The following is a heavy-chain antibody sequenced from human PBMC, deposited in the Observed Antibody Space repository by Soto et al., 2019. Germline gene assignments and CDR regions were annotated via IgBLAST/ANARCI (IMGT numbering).Heavy chain of an antibody. Sequence: GGSLRLSCAASGFTFSNAWMNWVRQAPGKGLEWVGRIKSKTDGGTTDYAAPVKGRFTISRDDSKNTLYLQMNSLKTEDTAVYYCPTDGRPGGAVYYYGMDVGGKGTTVTVSS. CDR1: GFTFSNAW. CDR2: IKSKTDGGTT. J-gene: IGHJ6*04. CDR3: PTDGRPGGAVYYYGMDV. D-gene: IGHD4-17*01. V-gene: IGHV3-15*07.